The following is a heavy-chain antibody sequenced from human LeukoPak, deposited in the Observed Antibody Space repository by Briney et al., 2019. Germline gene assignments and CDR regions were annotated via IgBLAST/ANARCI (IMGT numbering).Heavy chain of an antibody. V-gene: IGHV3-23*01. CDR1: GFTFSSYA. D-gene: IGHD6-19*01. CDR2: ISGSGGST. CDR3: AKDPQWLVKRPQFDY. J-gene: IGHJ4*02. Sequence: PGGSLRLSCAASGFTFSSYAMSWVRQAPGKGLEWVSDISGSGGSTYYAHSVKGRFTISRDNSKNTLYLQMNSLRAEDTAVYYCAKDPQWLVKRPQFDYWGQGTLVTVSS.